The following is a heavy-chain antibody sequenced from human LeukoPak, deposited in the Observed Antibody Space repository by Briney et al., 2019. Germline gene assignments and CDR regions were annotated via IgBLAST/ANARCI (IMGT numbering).Heavy chain of an antibody. D-gene: IGHD2-15*01. CDR2: ISSSSSYI. J-gene: IGHJ6*03. CDR1: GFTFSSYS. CDR3: AKDAYDIVVVVAAGGYYYYMDV. V-gene: IGHV3-21*01. Sequence: GGSLRLSCAASGFTFSSYSMNWVRQAPGKGLEWVSSISSSSSYIYYADSVKGRFTISRDNAKNSLYLQMNSLRAEDTAVYYCAKDAYDIVVVVAAGGYYYYMDVWGKGTTVTISS.